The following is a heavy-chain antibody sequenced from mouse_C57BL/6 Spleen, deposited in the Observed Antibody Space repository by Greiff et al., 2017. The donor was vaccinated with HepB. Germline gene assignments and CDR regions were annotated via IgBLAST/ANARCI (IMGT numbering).Heavy chain of an antibody. J-gene: IGHJ1*03. CDR1: GFTFSDYG. Sequence: DVQLVESGGGLVKPGGSLKLSCAASGFTFSDYGMHWVRQAPEKGLEWVAYISSGSSTIYYADTVKGRFTISRDNAKNTLFLQMTSLRSEDTAMYYCARGPWDYWYFDVWGTGTTVTVSS. V-gene: IGHV5-17*01. CDR3: ARGPWDYWYFDV. D-gene: IGHD4-1*01. CDR2: ISSGSSTI.